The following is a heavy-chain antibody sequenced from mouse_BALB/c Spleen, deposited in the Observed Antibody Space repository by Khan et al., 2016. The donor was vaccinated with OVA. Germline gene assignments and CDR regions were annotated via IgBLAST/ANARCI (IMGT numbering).Heavy chain of an antibody. CDR2: INPDSSTI. CDR1: GFAFSRYW. V-gene: IGHV4-1*02. CDR3: ARRNYGAWFAD. Sequence: EVKLLESGGGLVQPGGSLKLSCAASGFAFSRYWMSWVRQAPGKGLEWIGEINPDSSTINYTPSLKDKFIISRDNAKNTLYLQMSKVRSEDTALYYCARRNYGAWFADWGQGTLVTVSA. J-gene: IGHJ3*01. D-gene: IGHD1-1*01.